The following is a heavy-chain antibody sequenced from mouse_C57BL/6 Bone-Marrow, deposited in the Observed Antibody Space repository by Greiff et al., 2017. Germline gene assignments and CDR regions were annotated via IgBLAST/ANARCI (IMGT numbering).Heavy chain of an antibody. CDR2: IDPENGDT. V-gene: IGHV14-4*01. Sequence: VQLQQSGAELVRPGASVKLSCTASGFNIKDDYMHWVKQRPEQGLEWIGWIDPENGDTEYASKFQGKATITADTSSNTAYLQLSSLTSEDTAVYYCTTLDYYSSEAWFAYWRQGTLVTVSA. J-gene: IGHJ3*01. CDR3: TTLDYYSSEAWFAY. CDR1: GFNIKDDY. D-gene: IGHD1-1*01.